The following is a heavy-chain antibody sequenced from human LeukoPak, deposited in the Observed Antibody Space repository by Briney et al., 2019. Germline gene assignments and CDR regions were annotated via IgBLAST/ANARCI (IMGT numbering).Heavy chain of an antibody. D-gene: IGHD5-12*01. CDR3: ARLRGYSDYEGYYYGMDV. J-gene: IGHJ6*02. CDR1: GYSFTSYW. V-gene: IGHV5-51*01. CDR2: IYPGDSDT. Sequence: GESLKISCKGSGYSFTSYWIGWVRQMPGKGLEWLGIIYPGDSDTRYSPSFQGQVTISADKSISTAYLQWSSLKASDTAMYYCARLRGYSDYEGYYYGMDVWGQGTTVTVSS.